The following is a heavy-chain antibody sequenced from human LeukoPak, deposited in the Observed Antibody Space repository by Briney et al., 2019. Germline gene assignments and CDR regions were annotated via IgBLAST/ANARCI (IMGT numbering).Heavy chain of an antibody. V-gene: IGHV1-2*02. CDR1: GYTFNGYY. CDR3: ARSEVRWCDFDY. D-gene: IGHD4-23*01. CDR2: INPNSGGT. Sequence: ASVKVSCKASGYTFNGYYMYWVRQAPGQGLEWMGWINPNSGGTNYAQNFQGRVTMTRDTSITTAYMELSRLRSDDTAVYYCARSEVRWCDFDYWGQGTLVTVSS. J-gene: IGHJ4*02.